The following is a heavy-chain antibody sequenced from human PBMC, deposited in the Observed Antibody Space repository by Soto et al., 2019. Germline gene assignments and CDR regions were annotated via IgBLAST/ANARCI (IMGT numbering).Heavy chain of an antibody. CDR3: AQIVVAGLGYYFDY. CDR1: GFSLSSTRMA. CDR2: IYWDDDK. Sequence: QITLKESGPTLVKPTQTLTLTCTFSGFSLSSTRMAVGWIRQPPGKALEWLALIYWDDDKRYSPFLKSRLTITKDTSKNQVVLTMSNMVPVDTARYYCAQIVVAGLGYYFDYWGQGTLVTVSS. V-gene: IGHV2-5*02. D-gene: IGHD6-19*01. J-gene: IGHJ4*02.